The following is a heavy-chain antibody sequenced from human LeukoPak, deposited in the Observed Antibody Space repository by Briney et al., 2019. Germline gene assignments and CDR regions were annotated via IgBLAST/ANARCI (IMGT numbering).Heavy chain of an antibody. CDR3: ARAGTSYPGAFDI. Sequence: SETLSLTCTVSGGSISSGSYYWSWIRQPAGKGLEWIGRIYTSGSTNYNPSLKSRVTISVDTSKNQFSLKLSSVTAADTAVYYCARAGTSYPGAFDIWGQGTMVTVSS. D-gene: IGHD2-2*01. V-gene: IGHV4-61*02. CDR1: GGSISSGSYY. J-gene: IGHJ3*02. CDR2: IYTSGST.